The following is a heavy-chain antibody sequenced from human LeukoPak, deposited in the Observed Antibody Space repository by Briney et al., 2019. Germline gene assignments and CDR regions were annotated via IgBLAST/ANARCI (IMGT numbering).Heavy chain of an antibody. J-gene: IGHJ5*02. CDR1: GFTFSSYA. V-gene: IGHV3-23*01. D-gene: IGHD6-13*01. Sequence: PGGSLRLSCAASGFTFSSYAMSWVRQAPGKGLEWVSAISGSGGSTYYADSVKGRFTISRDNSKNTLYLQMNSLRAEDTAVYYCAKPRYSSSSYNWFDPWGQGTLVTVFS. CDR2: ISGSGGST. CDR3: AKPRYSSSSYNWFDP.